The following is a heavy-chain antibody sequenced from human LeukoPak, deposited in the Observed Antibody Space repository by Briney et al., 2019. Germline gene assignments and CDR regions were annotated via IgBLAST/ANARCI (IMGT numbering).Heavy chain of an antibody. V-gene: IGHV4-38-2*02. CDR3: ARDHGGNSGDNWFDP. D-gene: IGHD4-23*01. CDR2: IYHSGST. J-gene: IGHJ5*02. Sequence: SETLSLTCTVSGYSISSGYYWGWIRQPPGKGLEWIGSIYHSGSTYYNPSLKSRVTISVDTSKNQFSLKLSSVTAADTAVYYCARDHGGNSGDNWFDPWGQGTLVTVSS. CDR1: GYSISSGYY.